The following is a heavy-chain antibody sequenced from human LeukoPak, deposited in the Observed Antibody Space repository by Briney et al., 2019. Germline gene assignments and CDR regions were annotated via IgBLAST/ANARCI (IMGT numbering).Heavy chain of an antibody. V-gene: IGHV3-20*04. CDR2: INWNGGST. CDR3: ARTKESDTAMVRTLDY. D-gene: IGHD5-18*01. Sequence: TGGSLRLSCAASGFTFDDYGMSWVRQAPGKGLEWVSGINWNGGSTGYADSVKGRFTISRDNAKNSLYLQMNSLRAEDTAVYYCARTKESDTAMVRTLDYWGQGTLVTVSS. J-gene: IGHJ4*02. CDR1: GFTFDDYG.